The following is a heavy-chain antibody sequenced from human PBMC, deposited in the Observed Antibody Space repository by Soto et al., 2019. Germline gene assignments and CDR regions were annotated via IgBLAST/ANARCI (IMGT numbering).Heavy chain of an antibody. CDR1: GYTFTSYG. D-gene: IGHD2-2*02. J-gene: IGHJ5*02. CDR3: ARGRCSSTSCYIYWFDP. Sequence: ASVKVSWKASGYTFTSYGNSWVRQAPGQGLEWMGWISAYNGNTNYAQKLQGRVTMTTDTSTSTAYMELRSLRSDDTAVYYCARGRCSSTSCYIYWFDPWGQGTLVTVSS. CDR2: ISAYNGNT. V-gene: IGHV1-18*01.